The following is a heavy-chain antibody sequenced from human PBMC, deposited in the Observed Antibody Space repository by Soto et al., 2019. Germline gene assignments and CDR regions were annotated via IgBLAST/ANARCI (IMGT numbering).Heavy chain of an antibody. CDR2: ISSSSNTI. V-gene: IGHV3-48*02. CDR3: ARDNTGDQDY. CDR1: GFTFSTFG. J-gene: IGHJ4*02. Sequence: PGGSLRLSCAASGFTFSTFGMHWVRQAPGRGLEWVSYISSSSNTIYYADSVKGRFTISRDNAKNSLYLQMNSLRDEDTAVYYCARDNTGDQDYWGQGTLVTVSS.